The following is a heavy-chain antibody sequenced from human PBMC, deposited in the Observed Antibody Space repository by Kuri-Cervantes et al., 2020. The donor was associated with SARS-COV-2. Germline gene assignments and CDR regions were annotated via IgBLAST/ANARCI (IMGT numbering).Heavy chain of an antibody. D-gene: IGHD6-13*01. CDR3: ARGGVIAAAGISEGMDV. J-gene: IGHJ6*02. CDR2: ISSSGSTI. CDR1: GFTFSDYY. V-gene: IGHV3-11*04. Sequence: GESLKISCAASGFTFSDYYMNWIRQAPGKGLEWVSYISSSGSTIYYADSVKGRFTISRDNAKNSLYLQMNSLRAEDTAVYYCARGGVIAAAGISEGMDVWGQGTTVTVSS.